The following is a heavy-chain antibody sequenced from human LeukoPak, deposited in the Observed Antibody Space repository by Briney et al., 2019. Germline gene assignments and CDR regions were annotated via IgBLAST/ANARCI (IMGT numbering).Heavy chain of an antibody. CDR3: AKEKKYYYDTTGYPGYDY. D-gene: IGHD3-22*01. J-gene: IGHJ4*02. V-gene: IGHV3-7*01. CDR1: GFTFSSYG. Sequence: GGSLRLSCAASGFTFSSYGMHWVRQAPGKGLEWVANIKQDGSEKYYVDSVKGRFTISRDNPKNTLYLQMNSLRAEDTAVYYCAKEKKYYYDTTGYPGYDYWGQGTLVTVSS. CDR2: IKQDGSEK.